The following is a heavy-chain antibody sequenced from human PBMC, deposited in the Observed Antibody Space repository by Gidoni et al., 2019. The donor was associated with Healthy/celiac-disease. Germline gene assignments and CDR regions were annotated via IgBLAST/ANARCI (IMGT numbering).Heavy chain of an antibody. CDR3: ARDLLGVVATGAGYYYMDV. V-gene: IGHV1-2*04. Sequence: QVQLVQSGAEVKKPGASVKVSCKASGYTFTGYYMHWVRQAPGQGLEWMGWINPNSGGTNYAQKFQGWVTMTRDTSISTAYMELSRLRSDDTAVYYCARDLLGVVATGAGYYYMDVWGKGTTVTVSS. D-gene: IGHD2-15*01. CDR2: INPNSGGT. CDR1: GYTFTGYY. J-gene: IGHJ6*03.